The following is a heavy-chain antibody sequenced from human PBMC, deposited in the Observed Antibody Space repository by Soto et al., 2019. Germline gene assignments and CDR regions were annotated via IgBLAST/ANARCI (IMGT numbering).Heavy chain of an antibody. V-gene: IGHV1-18*01. CDR3: ARLGLGELSTLIDY. Sequence: ASVKVSCKASGYIFTSHGISWVRQAPGQGLEWMGRISTYNGNTKYAQKLQGRVTMTTDTSASIAYMELRSLRSDDTAVYYCARLGLGELSTLIDYWGKGTLVTVSS. D-gene: IGHD3-16*02. CDR1: GYIFTSHG. CDR2: ISTYNGNT. J-gene: IGHJ4*02.